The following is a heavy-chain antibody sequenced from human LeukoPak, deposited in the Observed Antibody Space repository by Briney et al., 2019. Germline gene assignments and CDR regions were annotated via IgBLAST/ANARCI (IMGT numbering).Heavy chain of an antibody. CDR2: IHNSGRT. J-gene: IGHJ4*02. CDR1: GGSVRSYY. V-gene: IGHV4-4*08. Sequence: PSETLSLTCSVPGGSVRSYYWSCIRQSPGKGLEWIGYIHNSGRTNYNPSLKSRVTGFVDTSKNEVSLRLSSVTAADTAVYYCARSALDTSGSYYNPQPFDYWGQGTLVTVSS. CDR3: ARSALDTSGSYYNPQPFDY. D-gene: IGHD3-10*01.